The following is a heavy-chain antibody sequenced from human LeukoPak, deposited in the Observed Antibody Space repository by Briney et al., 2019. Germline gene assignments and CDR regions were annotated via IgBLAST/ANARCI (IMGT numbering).Heavy chain of an antibody. CDR2: IYYSGST. J-gene: IGHJ6*04. Sequence: SETLSLTCAVYGGSISSGDYYWSWIRQPPGKGLEWIGYIYYSGSTYYNPSLKSRVTISVDTSKNQFSLKLSSVTAADTAVYYCASVPIVVVPAANGIYGMDVWGKGATVTVSS. D-gene: IGHD2-2*01. CDR1: GGSISSGDYY. V-gene: IGHV4-30-4*01. CDR3: ASVPIVVVPAANGIYGMDV.